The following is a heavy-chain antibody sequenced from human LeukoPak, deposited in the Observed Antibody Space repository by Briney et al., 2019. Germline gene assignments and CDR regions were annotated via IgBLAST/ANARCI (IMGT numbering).Heavy chain of an antibody. CDR1: GRSISSGDYY. CDR3: ARELLGYCSSTSCHNWFDP. J-gene: IGHJ5*01. V-gene: IGHV4-30-4*01. D-gene: IGHD2-2*01. CDR2: IYYSGST. Sequence: SETLSLTCTVSGRSISSGDYYWSWIRQPPGKGLERMGYIYYSGSTYYNPSLKSRVTISVDTSKNQFSLKLSSVTAADTAVYYCARELLGYCSSTSCHNWFDPWGQGTLVTVSS.